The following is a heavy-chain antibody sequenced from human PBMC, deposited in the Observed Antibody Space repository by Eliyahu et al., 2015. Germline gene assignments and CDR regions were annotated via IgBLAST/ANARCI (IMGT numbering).Heavy chain of an antibody. CDR1: GFTXSNYA. J-gene: IGHJ4*02. V-gene: IGHV3-23*04. D-gene: IGHD1-1*01. CDR2: ISGDGSST. Sequence: EVQLVESGGXLVQRGGSLRLXCAVSGFTXSNYAMNWVRQVPGKGLGWVXSISGDGSSTFYTDSLKGRFAISRDNSKNTLYLQMNSLRPEDAAIYYCAKATGNSARSSAGYWGRGTLVNVSS. CDR3: AKATGNSARSSAGY.